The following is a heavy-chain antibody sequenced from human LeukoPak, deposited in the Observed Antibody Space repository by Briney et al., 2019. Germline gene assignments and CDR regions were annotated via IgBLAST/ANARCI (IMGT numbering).Heavy chain of an antibody. CDR3: ARTQYCSGGSCYSGYFDY. CDR2: INHSGST. V-gene: IGHV4-34*01. Sequence: SETLSLTCAVYGGSFSGYYWSWIRQPPGKGLEWIGEINHSGSTNYNPSLKSRVTISVDTSKNQFSLKLSSVTAADTAVYYCARTQYCSGGSCYSGYFDYWGQGTLVTVSS. J-gene: IGHJ4*02. CDR1: GGSFSGYY. D-gene: IGHD2-15*01.